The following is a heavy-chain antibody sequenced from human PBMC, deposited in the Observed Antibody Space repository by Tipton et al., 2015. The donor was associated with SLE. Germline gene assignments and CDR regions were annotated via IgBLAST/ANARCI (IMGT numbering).Heavy chain of an antibody. CDR1: GFTFNTYW. CDR2: IDSGGSGT. J-gene: IGHJ4*02. Sequence: SLRLSCAASGFTFNTYWMHWVRQVSGKGLVWVSRIDSGGSGTTYADSVRGRFTISRDNAKNTPYLHMNSLTAEDTAVYYCARVHLGIYYFDYWGQGTLVTVSS. V-gene: IGHV3-74*01. D-gene: IGHD3-16*01. CDR3: ARVHLGIYYFDY.